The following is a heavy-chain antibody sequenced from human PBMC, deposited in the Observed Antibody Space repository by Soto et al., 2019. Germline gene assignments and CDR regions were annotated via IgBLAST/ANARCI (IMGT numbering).Heavy chain of an antibody. V-gene: IGHV1-69*01. CDR3: ARGVRTGFYGMDV. Sequence: QVQLVQSGAEVKKPGSSVKVSCKASGGTFSNYAISWVRQAPGQGLEWVGGIISIFGTTNYAQNFQGRVTITAGESTSTAYMELSGLRSEDTAVYYCARGVRTGFYGMDVWGQGTTVTVSS. D-gene: IGHD3-10*01. J-gene: IGHJ6*02. CDR1: GGTFSNYA. CDR2: IISIFGTT.